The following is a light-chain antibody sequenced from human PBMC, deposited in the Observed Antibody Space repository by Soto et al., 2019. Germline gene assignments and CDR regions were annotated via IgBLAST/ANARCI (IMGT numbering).Light chain of an antibody. J-gene: IGKJ1*01. Sequence: EIVLTQSPVTLSLSPGERATLSCRASQSVNSYLAWYQQKPGQAPRLLFYDASNRATGIPARFSGSGSGTDFTLTISSLEPEDFALYYCQQRSHWPRTFGQGTKVEIK. CDR1: QSVNSY. V-gene: IGKV3-11*01. CDR2: DAS. CDR3: QQRSHWPRT.